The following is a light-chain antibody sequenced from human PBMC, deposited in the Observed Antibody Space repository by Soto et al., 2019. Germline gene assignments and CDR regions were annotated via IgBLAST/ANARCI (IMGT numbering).Light chain of an antibody. V-gene: IGLV2-14*01. Sequence: QSVLTQPASVPRSPGQSITISCTGTSSDVGGYNYVSWYQQHPGKAPKLMIYEVSNRPSGVSNRFSGSKSGNTASLTISGLQAEDEADYYCSSYTSSSTYVFGTGTKVTVL. CDR2: EVS. CDR1: SSDVGGYNY. J-gene: IGLJ1*01. CDR3: SSYTSSSTYV.